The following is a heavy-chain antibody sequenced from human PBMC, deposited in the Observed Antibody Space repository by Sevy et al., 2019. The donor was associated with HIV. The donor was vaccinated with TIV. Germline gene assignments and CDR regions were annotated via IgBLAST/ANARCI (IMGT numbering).Heavy chain of an antibody. D-gene: IGHD2-2*01. Sequence: SETLSLTCTVSGGSISSGNYYWSWIRQPAGKGLEWIGRIYTSGSTNYNPSLKSRVTISVDTSKNQFSLKLSSVTAAETAVYYCARESGDCSSTSCYEGVFDYWGKGTLVTVSS. CDR2: IYTSGST. V-gene: IGHV4-61*02. CDR3: ARESGDCSSTSCYEGVFDY. CDR1: GGSISSGNYY. J-gene: IGHJ4*02.